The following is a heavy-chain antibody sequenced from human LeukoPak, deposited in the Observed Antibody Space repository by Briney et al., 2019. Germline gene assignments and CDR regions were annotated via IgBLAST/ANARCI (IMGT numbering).Heavy chain of an antibody. V-gene: IGHV5-51*01. CDR3: ASRDLRYSSGWAFDY. CDR1: GYSFTSYW. J-gene: IGHJ4*02. Sequence: GESLKISCKGSGYSFTSYWIGWVRQMPGKGLEWMGIIYPGDSDTRYSPSFQGQVIISADKSISTAYLQWSSLKASDTAMYYCASRDLRYSSGWAFDYWGQGTLVTVSS. D-gene: IGHD6-19*01. CDR2: IYPGDSDT.